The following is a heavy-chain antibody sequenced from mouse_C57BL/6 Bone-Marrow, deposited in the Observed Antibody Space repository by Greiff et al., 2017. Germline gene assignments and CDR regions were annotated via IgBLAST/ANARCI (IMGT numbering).Heavy chain of an antibody. Sequence: EVKLVESGGGLVQPGGSLKLSCAASGFTFSDYYMYWVRQTPEKRLEWVAYISNGGGSTYYPDTVKGRFTISRDNAKNTLYLQMSRLKSEDTAMYYCARQQLFYAMDYWGQGTSVTVSS. V-gene: IGHV5-12*01. CDR1: GFTFSDYY. CDR3: ARQQLFYAMDY. J-gene: IGHJ4*01. CDR2: ISNGGGST. D-gene: IGHD4-1*02.